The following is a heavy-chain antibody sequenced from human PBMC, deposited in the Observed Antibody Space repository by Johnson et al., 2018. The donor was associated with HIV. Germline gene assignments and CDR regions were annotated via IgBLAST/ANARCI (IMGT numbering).Heavy chain of an antibody. CDR2: ISGSTGRT. CDR1: GFTFSSYA. CDR3: AKDRILSGYGPGAFDI. Sequence: VQLVESGGGLVQPGGSLRLSCAASGFTFSSYAMSWVRQTPGKGLEWVSLISGSTGRTHYADSVKGRFTISRDNSKNTLYLQMNSLRAEDTAVYYCAKDRILSGYGPGAFDIWGQGTMVTVSS. V-gene: IGHV3-23*04. J-gene: IGHJ3*02. D-gene: IGHD5-12*01.